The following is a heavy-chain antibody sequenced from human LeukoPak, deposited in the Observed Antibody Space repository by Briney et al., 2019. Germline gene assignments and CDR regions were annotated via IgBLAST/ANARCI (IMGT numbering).Heavy chain of an antibody. CDR3: ARVYCSSTSCRNDYYYYYYMDV. CDR1: GFTFSSYS. J-gene: IGHJ6*03. V-gene: IGHV3-21*01. D-gene: IGHD2-2*01. Sequence: GGSLRLSCAASGFTFSSYSMNWVRQAPGKGLEWVSSISSSSSYIYYADSVKGRFTISRDNAKNSLYLQMNSLRAEDTAVYYCARVYCSSTSCRNDYYYYYYMDVWGKGTTVTVSS. CDR2: ISSSSSYI.